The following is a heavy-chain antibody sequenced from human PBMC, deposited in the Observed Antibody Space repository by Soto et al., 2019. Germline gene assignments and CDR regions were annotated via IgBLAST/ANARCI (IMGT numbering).Heavy chain of an antibody. CDR1: GGSISSGDYY. D-gene: IGHD3-10*01. CDR3: ARAQGSGFLVS. V-gene: IGHV4-30-4*01. CDR2: IYYSGST. Sequence: SETLSRTCTVSGGSISSGDYYWSWIRQPPGKGLEWIGYIYYSGSTYYNPSLKSRVTISVDTSKNQFPLKLSSVTAADTAVYYCARAQGSGFLVSWGQGTLVTVSS. J-gene: IGHJ4*02.